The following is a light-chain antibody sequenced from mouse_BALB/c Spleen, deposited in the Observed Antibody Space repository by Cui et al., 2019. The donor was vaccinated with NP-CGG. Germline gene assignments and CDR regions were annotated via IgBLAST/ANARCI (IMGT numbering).Light chain of an antibody. CDR2: GTN. V-gene: IGLV1*01. CDR1: TGAVTTSNY. CDR3: ALWYSNHWV. Sequence: QAVGTQQSARTTSPGETVTPTCRSSTGAVTTSNYANWVQEKPDHLFTGLIGGTNNRVPGVPARFSGSLIGDKAALTITGAQTEDEAMYFCALWYSNHWVFGGGTKLTVL. J-gene: IGLJ1*01.